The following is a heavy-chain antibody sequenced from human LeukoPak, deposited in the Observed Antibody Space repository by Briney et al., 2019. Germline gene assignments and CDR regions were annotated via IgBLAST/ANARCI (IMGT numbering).Heavy chain of an antibody. CDR1: GGSISSYY. Sequence: SETLSLTCTVSGGSISSYYRSWIRQPPGKGLEWIGYIYYSGSTNYNPSLKSRVTISVDTSKNQFSLKLSSVTAADTAVYYCARVGELWPSYYFDYWGQGTLVTVSS. V-gene: IGHV4-59*01. CDR2: IYYSGST. D-gene: IGHD3-10*01. J-gene: IGHJ4*02. CDR3: ARVGELWPSYYFDY.